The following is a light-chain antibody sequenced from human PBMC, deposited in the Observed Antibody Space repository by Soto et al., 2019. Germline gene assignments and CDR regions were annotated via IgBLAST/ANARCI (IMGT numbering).Light chain of an antibody. J-gene: IGKJ4*01. CDR3: QQYDTSPLT. V-gene: IGKV2-28*01. Sequence: DIVMTQSPLSLPVTPGEPASISCRSSQSLLHSNGYNYLDWYLQKPGQSPQLLIYLGSNRASGVPDRFSGSGSGTDFTLTITRLGPEDFAVYFCQQYDTSPLTFGGGTKVEI. CDR1: QSLLHSNGYNY. CDR2: LGS.